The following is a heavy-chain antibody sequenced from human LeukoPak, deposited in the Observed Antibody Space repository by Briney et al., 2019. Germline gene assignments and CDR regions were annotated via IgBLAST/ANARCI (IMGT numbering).Heavy chain of an antibody. Sequence: ASVTVSFKASGYTFTSYDINWVRQAPGQGLEWMGWMNPNSGNTGYARKFQGRVTITRNTSISTAYMELSSLRSDDTAVYYCARGFRSIAAADTYNWFDPWGQGTLVTVSS. CDR1: GYTFTSYD. D-gene: IGHD6-13*01. CDR3: ARGFRSIAAADTYNWFDP. V-gene: IGHV1-8*01. CDR2: MNPNSGNT. J-gene: IGHJ5*02.